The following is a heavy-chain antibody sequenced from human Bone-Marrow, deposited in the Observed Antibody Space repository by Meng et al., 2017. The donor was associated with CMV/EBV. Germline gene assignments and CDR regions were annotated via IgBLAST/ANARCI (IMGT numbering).Heavy chain of an antibody. CDR3: AREAGGIAASPKGGMDV. Sequence: GGSLRLSCAASGFTFSSYWMSWVRQAPGKGLEWVANIKQDGSEKYYVDSVKGRFTISRDNAKNSLYLQMNSLRAEDTAVYYCAREAGGIAASPKGGMDVWGQGTMVTVSS. D-gene: IGHD6-13*01. CDR1: GFTFSSYW. J-gene: IGHJ6*02. CDR2: IKQDGSEK. V-gene: IGHV3-7*01.